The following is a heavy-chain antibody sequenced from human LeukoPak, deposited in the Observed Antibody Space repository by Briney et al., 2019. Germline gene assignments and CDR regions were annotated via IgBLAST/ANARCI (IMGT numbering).Heavy chain of an antibody. J-gene: IGHJ3*02. CDR3: ARRSVPDSSSQKGGFDI. CDR2: IYPRDSDA. Sequence: GESLKISSQASRYSFTTYWIGWVRQMPGEDPELMGIIYPRDSDARYSPSSQNQVTISVDKSVSTAYLQWGSLTASHTAIYYSARRSVPDSSSQKGGFDIWGQGTMVTVSS. D-gene: IGHD3-22*01. V-gene: IGHV5-51*01. CDR1: RYSFTTYW.